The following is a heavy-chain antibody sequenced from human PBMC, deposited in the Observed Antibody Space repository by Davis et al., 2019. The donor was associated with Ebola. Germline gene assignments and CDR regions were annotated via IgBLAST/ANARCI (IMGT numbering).Heavy chain of an antibody. V-gene: IGHV2-5*02. CDR1: GFSLGTSGMG. CDR2: IFWDDDR. J-gene: IGHJ4*02. CDR3: THVGYINGWFYFDY. D-gene: IGHD6-19*01. Sequence: SGPTLVKPTQTLTLTCAFSGFSLGTSGMGVGWIRQPPGKALECLGFIFWDDDRRYSPSLKSRLTITKDTSKNQVVLTMTNMDPADTATYYCTHVGYINGWFYFDYWGQGSLVTVSS.